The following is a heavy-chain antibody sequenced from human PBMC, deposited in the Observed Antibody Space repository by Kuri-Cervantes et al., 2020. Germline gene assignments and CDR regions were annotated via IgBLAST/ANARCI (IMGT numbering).Heavy chain of an antibody. CDR1: GFTFSTYA. V-gene: IGHV4-34*08. Sequence: ESLKISCAASGFTFSTYAMNWVRQPPGKGLEWIGEINHSGSTNYNPSLKSRVTISVDTSKNQFFLKLSSVTAADTAVYYCAAIAAAGIYYYYYYMDVWGKGTTVTVSS. J-gene: IGHJ6*03. D-gene: IGHD6-13*01. CDR2: INHSGST. CDR3: AAIAAAGIYYYYYYMDV.